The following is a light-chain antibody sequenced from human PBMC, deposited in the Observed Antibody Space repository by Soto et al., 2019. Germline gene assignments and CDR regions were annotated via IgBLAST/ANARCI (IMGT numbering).Light chain of an antibody. CDR2: GAS. J-gene: IGKJ5*01. Sequence: EIVSTQSPGTLSLSPGERATLSCRASQSVSSSYLAWYQQKPAQAPRLLIYGASSRATGTPDRFSGSGSGTDFTLTISRLEPEDFAVYYCQQYGSSFPITFGQGTRLEIK. CDR3: QQYGSSFPIT. CDR1: QSVSSSY. V-gene: IGKV3-20*01.